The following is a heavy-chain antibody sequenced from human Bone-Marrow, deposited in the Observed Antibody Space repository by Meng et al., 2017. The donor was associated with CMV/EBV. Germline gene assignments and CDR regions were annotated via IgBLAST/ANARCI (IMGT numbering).Heavy chain of an antibody. CDR1: GYSFTSYW. Sequence: GSGYSFTSYWISWVRQMPGKGLEWMGRIDPSDSYATYSPSFQGHVTISADRSISTAYLQWSSLKASDTAMYYCAVERVVYAYHMDYWGQGTLVTVSS. CDR2: IDPSDSYA. D-gene: IGHD2-8*02. CDR3: AVERVVYAYHMDY. J-gene: IGHJ4*02. V-gene: IGHV5-10-1*01.